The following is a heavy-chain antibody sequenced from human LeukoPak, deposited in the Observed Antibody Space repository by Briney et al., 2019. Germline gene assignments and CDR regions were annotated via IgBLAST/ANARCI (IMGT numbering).Heavy chain of an antibody. CDR1: GYSISSAYY. V-gene: IGHV4-38-2*01. CDR2: IYHSGNT. D-gene: IGHD3-10*01. Sequence: SETLSLTCAVSGYSISSAYYWGWIRQPPGKGLEWIGTIYHSGNTYYNPSLKSRVTISVDTTKNQFSLKVSSVTAADTAGYYCARQHPPPRISLVRGVEYWGQGTLVTVSS. CDR3: ARQHPPPRISLVRGVEY. J-gene: IGHJ4*02.